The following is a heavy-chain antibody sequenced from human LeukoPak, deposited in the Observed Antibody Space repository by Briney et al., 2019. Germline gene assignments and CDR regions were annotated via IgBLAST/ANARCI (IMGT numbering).Heavy chain of an antibody. J-gene: IGHJ3*02. Sequence: PSETLSLTCSVSGGSISNYYWSWIRQPAGKGLEWIGRIYTSESTNYNPSLKSRVTISTDKSKNQFSLKLSSVTAADTAVYYCARETVAASGIDAFDICGQGTMVTVSS. V-gene: IGHV4-4*07. CDR1: GGSISNYY. D-gene: IGHD6-13*01. CDR3: ARETVAASGIDAFDI. CDR2: IYTSEST.